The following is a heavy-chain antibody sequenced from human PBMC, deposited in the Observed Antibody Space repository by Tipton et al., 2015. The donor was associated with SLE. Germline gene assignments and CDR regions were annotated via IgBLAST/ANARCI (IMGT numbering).Heavy chain of an antibody. D-gene: IGHD6-19*01. CDR1: GFKISDYW. CDR3: ARARSGVGSAFDI. CDR2: LNSDESST. Sequence: SLRLSCAASGFKISDYWMYWVRQAPGKGLVWVSRLNSDESSTGYADFVKGRFTISRDNDKNTAYLQMNSLRAEDTAVYYCARARSGVGSAFDIWGRGTKVTVSS. J-gene: IGHJ3*02. V-gene: IGHV3-74*01.